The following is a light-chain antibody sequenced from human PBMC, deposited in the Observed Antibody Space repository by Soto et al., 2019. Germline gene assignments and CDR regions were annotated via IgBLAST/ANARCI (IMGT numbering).Light chain of an antibody. J-gene: IGKJ5*01. CDR3: QQGYTSAIT. Sequence: DIQMTQSPSSLSASVGDRVTVTCRASQSISSYLHWYQQKPGKAPKLLIHAASNLQSGVPSRFSGSGSGTEFTLTISSLQPDDFATYYCQQGYTSAITFGQGTRLENK. CDR1: QSISSY. CDR2: AAS. V-gene: IGKV1-39*01.